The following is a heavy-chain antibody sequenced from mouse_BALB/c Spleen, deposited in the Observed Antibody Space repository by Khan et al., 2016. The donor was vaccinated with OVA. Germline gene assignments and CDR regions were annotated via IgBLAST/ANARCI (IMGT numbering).Heavy chain of an antibody. J-gene: IGHJ4*01. CDR3: AKQTTGYTMDY. CDR1: GYTFTSNT. D-gene: IGHD2-12*01. Sequence: QRQKTGAELARPGASVRMSCKASGYTFTSNTMHWVKQRPGQGLEWIGYINPRSGYTNYNQNFKDKATLTADKSSSTAYMQLSSLTSEDSAVSSCAKQTTGYTMDYWGQGTSVTVSS. CDR2: INPRSGYT. V-gene: IGHV1-4*01.